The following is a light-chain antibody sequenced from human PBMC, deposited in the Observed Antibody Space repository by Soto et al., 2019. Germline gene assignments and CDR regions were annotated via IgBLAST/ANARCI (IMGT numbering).Light chain of an antibody. CDR2: DAS. CDR1: QDIATN. CDR3: QQYANVPIT. J-gene: IGKJ5*01. V-gene: IGKV1-33*01. Sequence: DIRMTQPPSSLSASVGDRVTIPCQASQDIATNLNWYQQKPGKAPKLLIYDASGLATGVPSRFRGSGSGTDFTLTLNSLQPEDIATYYYQQYANVPITFGQGTRLEIK.